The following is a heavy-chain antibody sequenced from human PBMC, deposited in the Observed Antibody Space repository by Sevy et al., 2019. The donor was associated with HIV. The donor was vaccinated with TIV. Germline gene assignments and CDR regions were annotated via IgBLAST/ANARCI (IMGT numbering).Heavy chain of an antibody. CDR2: IIPMFGTT. CDR1: GVTFNSYA. CDR3: TRGVTKIIGGGYYFDY. V-gene: IGHV1-69*13. Sequence: GASVKVSCKASGVTFNSYAFHWVRQAPGQGLEWMGGIIPMFGTTDYAQKFQGRVTISADESTSTVYMEQSSLRSEDTAVYYCTRGVTKIIGGGYYFDYWGQGTLVTVSS. J-gene: IGHJ4*02. D-gene: IGHD3-22*01.